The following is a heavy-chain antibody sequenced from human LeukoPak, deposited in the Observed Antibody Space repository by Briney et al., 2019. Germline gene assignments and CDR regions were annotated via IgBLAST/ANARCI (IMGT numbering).Heavy chain of an antibody. CDR3: AKFYGSGSRHFDY. J-gene: IGHJ4*02. CDR2: IRYDGSNK. V-gene: IGHV3-30*02. CDR1: GFTFSSYG. D-gene: IGHD3-10*01. Sequence: SGGSLRLSCAASGFTFSSYGMHWVRQAPGKGLEWVAFIRYDGSNKYYADSVKGRFTISRDNSKNTLYLQMNSLRAEDTAVYYCAKFYGSGSRHFDYWGQGTLVTVSS.